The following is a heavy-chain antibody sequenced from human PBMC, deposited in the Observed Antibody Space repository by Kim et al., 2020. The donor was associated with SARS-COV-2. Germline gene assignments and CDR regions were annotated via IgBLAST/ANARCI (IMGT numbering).Heavy chain of an antibody. V-gene: IGHV3-30*04. CDR2: ISYDGSNK. D-gene: IGHD2-8*02. J-gene: IGHJ4*02. Sequence: GGSLRLSCAASGFTFSSYAMHWVRQAPGKGLEWVAVISYDGSNKYYADSVKGRFTISRDNSKNTLYLQMNSLRAEDTAVYYCASRGTTGSIDYWGQGTLVIVSS. CDR1: GFTFSSYA. CDR3: ASRGTTGSIDY.